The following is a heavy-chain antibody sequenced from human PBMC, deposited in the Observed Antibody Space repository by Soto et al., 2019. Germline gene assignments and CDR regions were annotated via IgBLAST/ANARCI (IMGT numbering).Heavy chain of an antibody. V-gene: IGHV4-30-4*01. CDR1: GGSISGGDYY. D-gene: IGHD2-8*01. Sequence: LSLTCTVSGGSISGGDYYWSWIRQPPGKGLEWIGYILYSGTTNYNPSLESRLTISVDTSKNQFSLKLTSVTAADTAVYYCARNGALDYWGRGTLVTVSS. CDR3: ARNGALDY. J-gene: IGHJ4*02. CDR2: ILYSGTT.